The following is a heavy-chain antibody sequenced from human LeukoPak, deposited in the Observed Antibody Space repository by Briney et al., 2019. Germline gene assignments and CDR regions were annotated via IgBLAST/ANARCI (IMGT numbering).Heavy chain of an antibody. CDR2: INPNSGGT. CDR3: ARGDNWNDGVGYFDY. D-gene: IGHD1-20*01. J-gene: IGHJ4*02. Sequence: GASVKVSCKASGYTFTGYYMHWVRQAPGQGLEWMGWINPNSGGTNYAQKFQGRVTMTRDTSISTAYMGLSRLRSDDTAVYYCARGDNWNDGVGYFDYWGQGTLVTVSS. V-gene: IGHV1-2*02. CDR1: GYTFTGYY.